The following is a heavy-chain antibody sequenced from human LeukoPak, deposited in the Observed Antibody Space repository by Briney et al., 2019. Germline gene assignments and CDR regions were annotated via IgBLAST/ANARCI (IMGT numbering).Heavy chain of an antibody. CDR2: IIPIFGTA. V-gene: IGHV1-69*13. CDR3: ASPRVAVTSFHAFDI. Sequence: SVKVSCKASGGTFISCAISWVRQAPGQGLEWMGGIIPIFGTANYAQKFQGRVTITADESTSTAYMELSSLRSEDTAVYYCASPRVAVTSFHAFDIWGQGTMVTVSS. D-gene: IGHD4-17*01. CDR1: GGTFISCA. J-gene: IGHJ3*02.